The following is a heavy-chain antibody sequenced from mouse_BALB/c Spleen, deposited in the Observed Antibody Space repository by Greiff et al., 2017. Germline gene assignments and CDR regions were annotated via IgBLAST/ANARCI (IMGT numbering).Heavy chain of an antibody. CDR2: IWSGGST. J-gene: IGHJ4*01. Sequence: QVHVKQSGPGLVQPSQSLSITCTVSGFSLTSYGVHWVRQSPGKGLEWLGVIWSGGSTDYNAAFISRLSISKDNSKSQVFLKMNSLQTDDTARYYCARDKRNGYYGYAMDYWGQGTSVTVSS. CDR3: ARDKRNGYYGYAMDY. V-gene: IGHV2-4-1*01. D-gene: IGHD2-3*01. CDR1: GFSLTSYG.